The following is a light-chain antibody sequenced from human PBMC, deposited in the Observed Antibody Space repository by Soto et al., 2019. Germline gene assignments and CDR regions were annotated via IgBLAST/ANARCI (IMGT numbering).Light chain of an antibody. CDR3: QQSYRTPLT. J-gene: IGKJ4*01. V-gene: IGKV1-39*01. Sequence: DIQMTQSPSSLSASVGDRVTITCRASPSISNYLNWYQHKPGKAPKLLIYAASNLQSGAPSRFSGSGSGTDFTLTISSLQPEDSATYYCQQSYRTPLTFGGGTKVEIK. CDR2: AAS. CDR1: PSISNY.